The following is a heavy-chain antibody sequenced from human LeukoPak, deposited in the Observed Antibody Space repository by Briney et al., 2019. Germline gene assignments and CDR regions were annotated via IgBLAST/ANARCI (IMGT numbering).Heavy chain of an antibody. J-gene: IGHJ5*02. D-gene: IGHD1-26*01. V-gene: IGHV4-39*07. CDR3: ARLIVGPITNWFDP. Sequence: SETLSLTCTVSGGAIFNSNFYWGWFRQSPGKGLEWIASIYYHGTTYYNPALKRRVTISVDTSKNQFSLKLSSVTAADTAIYYCARLIVGPITNWFDPWGQGTLVTASS. CDR2: IYYHGTT. CDR1: GGAIFNSNFY.